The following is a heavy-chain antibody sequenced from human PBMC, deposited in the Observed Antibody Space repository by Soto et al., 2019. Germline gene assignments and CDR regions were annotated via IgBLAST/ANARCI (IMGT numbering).Heavy chain of an antibody. Sequence: GGSLRLSCAASGFTFNSYWIHWLRQSPGKGLMWVARVDADGGTTRFADSVKGRFTISRDNAKNTVYLQMNSLRGDDTAVYYCARDGGAGTPFDYWGQGTLVTVSS. V-gene: IGHV3-74*01. CDR2: VDADGGTT. CDR3: ARDGGAGTPFDY. J-gene: IGHJ4*02. CDR1: GFTFNSYW. D-gene: IGHD6-19*01.